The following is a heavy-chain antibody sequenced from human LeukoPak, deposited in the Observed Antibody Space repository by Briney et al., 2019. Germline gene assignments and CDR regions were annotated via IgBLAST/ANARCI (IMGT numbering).Heavy chain of an antibody. CDR1: GFIFSDYF. D-gene: IGHD3-10*01. CDR2: ISNTGSAI. V-gene: IGHV3-11*04. CDR3: GSSHHYFGWFGP. Sequence: PGGSLRLSCAASGFIFSDYFMSWVRQAPGKGLEWVSYISNTGSAISYVDSVKGRFTTSRDNAKNLLYLQMNSLRAEDTAVYNCGSSHHYFGWFGPWGQGTLVTVFS. J-gene: IGHJ5*02.